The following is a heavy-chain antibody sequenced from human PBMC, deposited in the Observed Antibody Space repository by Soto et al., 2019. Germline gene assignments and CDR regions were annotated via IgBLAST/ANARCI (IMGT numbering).Heavy chain of an antibody. Sequence: SETLSLTCAVYGGSFSGYYWTWIRQPPGTGLEWIGEINHSGSTNYNPSLKSRVTISVDTSKNQFSLKLTSVTAADTAVYYCARDKITGLFDYWGQETRVPVS. CDR3: ARDKITGLFDY. CDR1: GGSFSGYY. J-gene: IGHJ4*02. CDR2: INHSGST. V-gene: IGHV4-34*01. D-gene: IGHD2-8*02.